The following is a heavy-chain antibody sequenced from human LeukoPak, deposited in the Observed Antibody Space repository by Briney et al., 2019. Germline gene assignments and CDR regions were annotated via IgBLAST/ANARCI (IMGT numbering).Heavy chain of an antibody. CDR3: AKVKGVFPNRWVGLGY. V-gene: IGHV3-30*02. D-gene: IGHD1-14*01. Sequence: PGGSLRLSCAASGFTFSSYGMHWVRQAPGKGLEWVAFIRYDGSNKYYADSVKGRFTISRDNSKNTLYLQMNSLRAEDTAVYYCAKVKGVFPNRWVGLGYWGQGTLVTVSP. CDR2: IRYDGSNK. J-gene: IGHJ4*02. CDR1: GFTFSSYG.